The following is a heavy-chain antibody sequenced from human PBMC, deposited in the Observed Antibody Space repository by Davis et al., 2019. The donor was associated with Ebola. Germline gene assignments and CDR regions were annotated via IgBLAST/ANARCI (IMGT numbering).Heavy chain of an antibody. J-gene: IGHJ6*02. D-gene: IGHD2-15*01. CDR3: AGCFEYYYYGMDV. CDR2: ISAYNGNT. V-gene: IGHV1-18*01. CDR1: GYTFTSYG. Sequence: AASVKVSCKASGYTFTSYGISWVRQAPGQGLEWMGWISAYNGNTNYAQKLQGRVTITADKSTSTAYMELSSLRSEDTAVYYCAGCFEYYYYGMDVWGQGTTVTVSS.